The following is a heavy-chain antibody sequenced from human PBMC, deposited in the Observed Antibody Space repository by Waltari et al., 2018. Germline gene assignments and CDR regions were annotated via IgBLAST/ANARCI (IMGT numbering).Heavy chain of an antibody. J-gene: IGHJ6*03. CDR1: GFTFSSYS. CDR3: ARDLEPDYYYYMDV. D-gene: IGHD1-1*01. CDR2: ISSSSSYI. V-gene: IGHV3-21*01. Sequence: EVQLVESGGGLVKPGGSLRLSCAASGFTFSSYSMNWVRQAPGKGLEWVSSISSSSSYIYYADSVKGRFTISRDNAKNSLYLQMNSLRAEDTAVYYCARDLEPDYYYYMDVWGKGPRSPSP.